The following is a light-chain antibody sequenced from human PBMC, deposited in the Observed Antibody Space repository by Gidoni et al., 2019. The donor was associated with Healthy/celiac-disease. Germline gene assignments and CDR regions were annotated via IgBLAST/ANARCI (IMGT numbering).Light chain of an antibody. V-gene: IGLV3-1*01. CDR3: QAWDSSTVV. J-gene: IGLJ2*01. Sequence: SYELTQPPSVSVSPGQTASITCSGDKLGDNYSCWYQQKQVQSPVLVIYQDSKRPSGIPERFSGSNSGNTATLTISGTQAMDEADYYCQAWDSSTVVFGGGTKLTVL. CDR2: QDS. CDR1: KLGDNY.